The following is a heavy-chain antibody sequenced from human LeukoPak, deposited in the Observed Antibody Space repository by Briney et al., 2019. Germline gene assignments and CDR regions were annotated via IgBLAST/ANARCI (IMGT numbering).Heavy chain of an antibody. CDR3: TKGGRSSIWYWPY. CDR2: IKQDGGQK. J-gene: IGHJ4*02. D-gene: IGHD6-13*01. V-gene: IGHV3-7*01. Sequence: GGSLRLSCAASGFTFSNYWMTWARQAPGKGLEWVATIKQDGGQKYYVDSVKGRFTVSRDNARNSLDLQVNSLRAEDTAVYYCTKGGRSSIWYWPYWGRGTLVTVSS. CDR1: GFTFSNYW.